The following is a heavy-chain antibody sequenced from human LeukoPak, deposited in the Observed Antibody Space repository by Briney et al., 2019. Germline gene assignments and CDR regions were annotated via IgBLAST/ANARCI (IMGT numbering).Heavy chain of an antibody. J-gene: IGHJ4*02. Sequence: GESLKISCQGSGYSFTTYWIAWVRQMPGEGLEWMGIIYPGNSDTRYSPSFQGQVTISADKSISTAYLQWSSLKASDTAMYYCARQEIGQSDGKYYDSWGQGTLVTVSS. D-gene: IGHD5-24*01. CDR2: IYPGNSDT. CDR3: ARQEIGQSDGKYYDS. V-gene: IGHV5-51*01. CDR1: GYSFTTYW.